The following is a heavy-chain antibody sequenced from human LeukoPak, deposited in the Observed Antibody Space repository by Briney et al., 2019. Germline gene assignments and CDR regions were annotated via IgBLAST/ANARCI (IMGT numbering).Heavy chain of an antibody. J-gene: IGHJ4*02. CDR1: GYTFTDSY. CDR3: TREGRVGVPFDY. CDR2: INPNAGDT. V-gene: IGHV1-2*02. D-gene: IGHD2-15*01. Sequence: GASLKVSGKTSGYTFTDSYMHWVRQAPGQGLEWIGWINPNAGDTTYAQGFHGRVTMTRDTSISTVYMELNSLKLDDTAVYYCTREGRVGVPFDYWGQGTLVTVSS.